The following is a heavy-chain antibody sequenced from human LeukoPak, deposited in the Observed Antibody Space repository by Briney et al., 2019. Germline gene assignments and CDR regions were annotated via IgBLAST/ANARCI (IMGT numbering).Heavy chain of an antibody. J-gene: IGHJ4*02. V-gene: IGHV3-23*01. CDR3: AKRETVLLWFGESHAVDY. D-gene: IGHD3-10*01. Sequence: GGSLRLPCAASGFTFSNYAMTWVRQAPGKGLEWVSTISGTGGSTYYADSVKGRFTISRDNSKNTLYLQMNSLRAEDTAVYYCAKRETVLLWFGESHAVDYWGQGTLVTVSS. CDR1: GFTFSNYA. CDR2: ISGTGGST.